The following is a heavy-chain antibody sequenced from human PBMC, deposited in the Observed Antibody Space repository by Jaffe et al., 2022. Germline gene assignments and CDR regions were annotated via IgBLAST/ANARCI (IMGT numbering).Heavy chain of an antibody. CDR3: ARGEITTSGLVTMSHYFDN. CDR1: GGSISSSSYF. D-gene: IGHD3-3*01. Sequence: QLQLQESGPGLVKPSETLSLTCTVSGGSISSSSYFWTWIRQPPGKGLEWIGSIYYSGSTYYNSSLKSRVTMSVDTSKNQVSLKLSSVTATDTAVYYCARGEITTSGLVTMSHYFDNWGQGTLVTVSS. CDR2: IYYSGST. J-gene: IGHJ4*02. V-gene: IGHV4-39*01.